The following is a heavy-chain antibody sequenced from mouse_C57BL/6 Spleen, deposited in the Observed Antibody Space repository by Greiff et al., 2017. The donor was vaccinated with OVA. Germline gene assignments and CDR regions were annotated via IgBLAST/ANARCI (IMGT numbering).Heavy chain of an antibody. CDR3: AREGDYYCSDAMDY. V-gene: IGHV1-55*01. CDR2: IYPGSGST. Sequence: QVQLQQPGAELVKPGASVKMSCKASGYTFTSYWITWVKQRPGQGLEWIGDIYPGSGSTNYNEKFKSKATLTVDTSSSTAYMQLSSLTSEDSAVYYCAREGDYYCSDAMDYWGQGTSVTVSS. J-gene: IGHJ4*01. CDR1: GYTFTSYW. D-gene: IGHD1-1*01.